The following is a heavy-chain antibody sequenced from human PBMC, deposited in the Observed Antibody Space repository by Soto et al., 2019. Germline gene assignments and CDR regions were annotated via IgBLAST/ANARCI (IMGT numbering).Heavy chain of an antibody. CDR3: ARTDYLFSTLTYYFDY. J-gene: IGHJ4*02. CDR1: GYTFTGYY. V-gene: IGHV1-2*02. Sequence: ASVKVSCKASGYTFTGYYVNWARQAPGQGLEWMGWINPDNGAPNYAQKFQGRVTLSRDTSINTAYMELSRLTSDDTAMYYCARTDYLFSTLTYYFDYWGQGTLVTVSS. D-gene: IGHD3-16*01. CDR2: INPDNGAP.